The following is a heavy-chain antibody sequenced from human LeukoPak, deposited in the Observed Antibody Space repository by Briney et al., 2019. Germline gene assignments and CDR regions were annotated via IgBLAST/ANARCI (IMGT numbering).Heavy chain of an antibody. CDR2: IQSKTDGGTT. Sequence: GGSLRLSCAASGFTFSNAWMSWVRQAPGKGLEWLGRIQSKTDGGTTDYAAPVKGRFTISRDDSENTLSLQMNSLETEDTAVYYCNRALSYYGMDVWGQGATVTVSS. D-gene: IGHD3-16*01. J-gene: IGHJ6*02. V-gene: IGHV3-15*01. CDR3: NRALSYYGMDV. CDR1: GFTFSNAW.